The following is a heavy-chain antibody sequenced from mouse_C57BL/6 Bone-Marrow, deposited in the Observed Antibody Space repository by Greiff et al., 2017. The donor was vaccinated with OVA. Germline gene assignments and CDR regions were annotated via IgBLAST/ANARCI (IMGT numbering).Heavy chain of an antibody. CDR1: GFSLTSYG. CDR3: ARDNWYVWYFDY. V-gene: IGHV2-2*01. Sequence: QVQLQQSGPGLVQPSQSLSITCTVSGFSLTSYGVHWVRQSPGKGLEWLGVIWSGGSTDYTAAFISRLSISKDNSKRQVFFKINSLQADDTAIYYFARDNWYVWYFDYWGQGTTLTVSS. CDR2: IWSGGST. D-gene: IGHD4-1*01. J-gene: IGHJ2*01.